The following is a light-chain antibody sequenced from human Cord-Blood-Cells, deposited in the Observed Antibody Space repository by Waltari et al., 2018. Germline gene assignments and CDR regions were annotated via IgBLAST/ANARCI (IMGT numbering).Light chain of an antibody. V-gene: IGLV2-14*01. J-gene: IGLJ3*02. CDR2: DVS. CDR3: SSYTSSSTWV. CDR1: SSDVGGYNY. Sequence: QSALTQPASVSGSPGQPITISCTGTSSDVGGYNYVSWYQQHPGKAPELMIYDVSKRPSGVSNRFSGSKSGNTASLTISGLQAEDEADYYCSSYTSSSTWVFGGGTKLTVL.